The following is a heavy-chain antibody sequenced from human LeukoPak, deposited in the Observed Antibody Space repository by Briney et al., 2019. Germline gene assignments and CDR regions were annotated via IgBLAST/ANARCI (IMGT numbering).Heavy chain of an antibody. D-gene: IGHD3-22*01. Sequence: ASVKVSCKASGGTFSGYAISWVRQAPGQGLEWMGRIIPILGIANYAQKFQGRVTITADKSTSTAYMELSSLRSEDTAVYYCARVTAYDSSGSNPGFHFDYWGQGTLVTVSS. CDR3: ARVTAYDSSGSNPGFHFDY. CDR1: GGTFSGYA. V-gene: IGHV1-69*04. J-gene: IGHJ4*02. CDR2: IIPILGIA.